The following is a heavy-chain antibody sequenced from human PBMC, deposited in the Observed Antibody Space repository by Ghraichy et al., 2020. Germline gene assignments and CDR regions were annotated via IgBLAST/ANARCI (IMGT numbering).Heavy chain of an antibody. V-gene: IGHV4-4*02. CDR3: ASLAWYYYDSSGFGWYFDL. CDR1: GGSISSSNW. J-gene: IGHJ2*01. Sequence: SETLSLTCAVSGGSISSSNWWSWVRQPPGKGLEWIGEIYHSGSTNYNPSLKSRVTISVDKSKNQFSLKLSSVTAADTAVYYCASLAWYYYDSSGFGWYFDLWGRGTLVTVSS. D-gene: IGHD3-22*01. CDR2: IYHSGST.